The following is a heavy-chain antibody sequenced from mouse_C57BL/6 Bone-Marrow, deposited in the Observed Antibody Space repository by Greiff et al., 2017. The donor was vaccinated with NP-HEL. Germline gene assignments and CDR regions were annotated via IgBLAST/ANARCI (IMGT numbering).Heavy chain of an antibody. Sequence: QVQLQQPGAELVRPGSSVKLSCKASGYTFTSYWMDWVKQRPGQGLEWIGNIYPSDSETHYNQKFKDKATLTVDKSSSTAYMQLSSLTSEDSAVYYCARVQDSSGTGAMDYWGQGTSVTVSS. CDR2: IYPSDSET. CDR3: ARVQDSSGTGAMDY. D-gene: IGHD3-2*02. CDR1: GYTFTSYW. V-gene: IGHV1-61*01. J-gene: IGHJ4*01.